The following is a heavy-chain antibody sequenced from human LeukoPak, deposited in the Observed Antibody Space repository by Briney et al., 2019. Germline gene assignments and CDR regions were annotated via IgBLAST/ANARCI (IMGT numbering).Heavy chain of an antibody. J-gene: IGHJ4*02. V-gene: IGHV1-18*01. Sequence: ASVKVSCKASGYTFFSYGVSWVRQAPGHGIEWMGWIDTYRGSTNYAQNLQGRVTVTTDTSTTTVYMELRSLRSDDTAVYYCARPNTDAAGYYFDYWGQGTLVTVSS. CDR1: GYTFFSYG. CDR3: ARPNTDAAGYYFDY. D-gene: IGHD6-13*01. CDR2: IDTYRGST.